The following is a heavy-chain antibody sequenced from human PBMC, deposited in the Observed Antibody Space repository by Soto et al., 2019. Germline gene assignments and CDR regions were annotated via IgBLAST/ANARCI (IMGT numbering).Heavy chain of an antibody. D-gene: IGHD3-10*01. J-gene: IGHJ3*02. CDR2: IIPIFGTA. V-gene: IGHV1-69*13. CDR1: GGTFSSYA. CDR3: ASCYPELYAFDI. Sequence: SVKVSCKASGGTFSSYAISWVRQAPGQGLEWMGGIIPIFGTANYAQKFQGRVTITADESTSTAYMELSSLRSEDTAVYYCASCYPELYAFDIWGQGTLVTFSS.